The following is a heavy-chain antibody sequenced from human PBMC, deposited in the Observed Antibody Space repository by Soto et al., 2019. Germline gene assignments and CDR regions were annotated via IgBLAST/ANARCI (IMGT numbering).Heavy chain of an antibody. Sequence: GGSLRLSCAASGFTFSSYAMSWVRQAPGKGLEWVSVISGDGGSTYYADSVRGRFTISRDNSKNTLYLQMNSLRAEDTAVYYCAKGPHYYGSGSQYGMDVWGQGTTVTVSS. J-gene: IGHJ6*02. V-gene: IGHV3-23*01. CDR3: AKGPHYYGSGSQYGMDV. CDR1: GFTFSSYA. D-gene: IGHD3-10*01. CDR2: ISGDGGST.